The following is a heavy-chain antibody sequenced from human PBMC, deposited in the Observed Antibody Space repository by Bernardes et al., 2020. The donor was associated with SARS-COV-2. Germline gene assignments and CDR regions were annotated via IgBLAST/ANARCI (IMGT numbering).Heavy chain of an antibody. V-gene: IGHV1-24*01. CDR1: GFTFNNFG. J-gene: IGHJ3*02. D-gene: IGHD3-3*01. CDR2: FDPQQHKI. CDR3: ATDDPAGAVFGVVIYALHI. Sequence: GRSLRLSCEASGFTFNNFGMHWVRQAPGKGLEWLGGFDPQQHKIIYAQKFQGRVTMTEDTSTDTAYMELRSLRSEDTAVYYCATDDPAGAVFGVVIYALHIWGQGTMVTVSA.